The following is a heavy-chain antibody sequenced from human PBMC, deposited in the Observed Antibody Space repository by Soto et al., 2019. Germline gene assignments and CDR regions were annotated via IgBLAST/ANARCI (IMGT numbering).Heavy chain of an antibody. CDR3: AKDHLGGAMAVPFFDP. D-gene: IGHD3-16*01. CDR1: GSNFDDYA. CDR2: ITWNSGNL. V-gene: IGHV3-9*01. Sequence: GGSLSLSCAASGSNFDDYAMHWVRQAPGKGLEWVAGITWNSGNLAYADSVKGRFTISRDNAKDSLYLQMNSLTPEDTAFYYCAKDHLGGAMAVPFFDPWGQGALVTVSS. J-gene: IGHJ5*02.